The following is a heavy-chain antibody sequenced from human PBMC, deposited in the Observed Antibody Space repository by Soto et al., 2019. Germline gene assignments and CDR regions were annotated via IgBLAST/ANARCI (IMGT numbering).Heavy chain of an antibody. J-gene: IGHJ4*02. D-gene: IGHD3-10*01. CDR3: AKVRHYGSGTYSDGYLDY. CDR1: GFTFNSYA. V-gene: IGHV3-23*01. CDR2: ISGSGGTT. Sequence: EVQLLESGGGLVQPGGSLRLSCGGSGFTFNSYAMTWVRQAPGKGLEWVSAISGSGGTTYYANSVKGRFTISRDQSKDTLYLQMNSLRAEDTAMYDCAKVRHYGSGTYSDGYLDYWGQGCLVTVSS.